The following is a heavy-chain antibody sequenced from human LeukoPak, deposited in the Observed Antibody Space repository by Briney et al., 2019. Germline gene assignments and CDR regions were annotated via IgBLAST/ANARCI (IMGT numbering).Heavy chain of an antibody. CDR1: GGSISCYY. D-gene: IGHD3-10*01. Sequence: SETLSLTCTVSGGSISCYYWSWIRQPAGKGLEWIGRIYTSGSTNYNPSLKSRVTMSVDTSKNQFSLKLSSVTAADTAVYYCARERNYYGSGSYWEGFDYWGQGTLVTVSS. J-gene: IGHJ4*02. V-gene: IGHV4-4*07. CDR2: IYTSGST. CDR3: ARERNYYGSGSYWEGFDY.